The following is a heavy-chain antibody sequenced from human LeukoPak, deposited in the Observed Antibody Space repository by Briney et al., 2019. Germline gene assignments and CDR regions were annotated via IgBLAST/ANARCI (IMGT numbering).Heavy chain of an antibody. V-gene: IGHV3-23*01. J-gene: IGHJ4*02. CDR2: ISGNGGTT. CDR3: AKDMFSGYSGNYFDY. CDR1: GFTFSSYA. Sequence: PGGSLRLSCAASGFTFSSYAMSWVRQAPGKGLEWASGISGNGGTTYYADSVKGRFTISRDNSKNTLYLQMNGLRAEDTAVYYCAKDMFSGYSGNYFDYCGQGTLVTVSS. D-gene: IGHD3-22*01.